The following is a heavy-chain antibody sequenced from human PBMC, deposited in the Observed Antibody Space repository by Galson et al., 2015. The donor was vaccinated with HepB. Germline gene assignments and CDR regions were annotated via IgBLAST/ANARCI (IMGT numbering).Heavy chain of an antibody. CDR1: GFNFGSYF. Sequence: SLRLSCAGSGFNFGSYFMNWVRQAPGKGLEWVAYISTRSTYIYYADSMKGRFTISRDDAKNSLYLQMNGLRADDTAVYYCARVYDGDDAGEDYGMDVWGPGATVTVSS. V-gene: IGHV3-21*06. D-gene: IGHD4-17*01. CDR3: ARVYDGDDAGEDYGMDV. J-gene: IGHJ6*02. CDR2: ISTRSTYI.